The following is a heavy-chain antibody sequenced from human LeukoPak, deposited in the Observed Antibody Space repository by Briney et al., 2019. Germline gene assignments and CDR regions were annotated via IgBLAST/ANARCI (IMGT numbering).Heavy chain of an antibody. V-gene: IGHV1-69*06. D-gene: IGHD2-15*01. J-gene: IGHJ4*02. CDR3: ARGEVVAATPYYFDY. CDR2: IIPIFGTA. CDR1: GGTFSSYA. Sequence: SVKVSRKASGGTFSSYAISWVRQAPGQGLEWMGGIIPIFGTANYAQKFQGRVTITADKSTSTAYMGLSSLRSEDTAVYYCARGEVVAATPYYFDYWGQGTLVTVSS.